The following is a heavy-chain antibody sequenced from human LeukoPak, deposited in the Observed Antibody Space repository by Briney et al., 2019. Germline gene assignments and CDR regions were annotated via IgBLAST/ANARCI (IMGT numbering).Heavy chain of an antibody. CDR3: ARGLLPYSSGWVIFDY. Sequence: GGSLRLSCAASGFTFSSYAMHWVRQAPGKGLEWVSVIYSGGSTYYADSVKGRFTISRDNSKNTLYLQMNSLRAEDTAVYYCARGLLPYSSGWVIFDYWGQGTLVTVSS. CDR1: GFTFSSYA. J-gene: IGHJ4*02. D-gene: IGHD6-19*01. V-gene: IGHV3-66*01. CDR2: IYSGGST.